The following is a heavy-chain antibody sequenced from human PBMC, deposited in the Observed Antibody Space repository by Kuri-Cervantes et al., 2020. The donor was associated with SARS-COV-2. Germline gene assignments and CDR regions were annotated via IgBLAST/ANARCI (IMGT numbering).Heavy chain of an antibody. Sequence: GESLKISCATSGFTFNNYAMHWVRQTPGEGLEWVAITSFDGSNKYYAESVKGRFTISRDNSKNTLSLQMNSLRAEDTAVYYCAKDHDPHYYDSSGYYAYWGQGTLVTVSS. J-gene: IGHJ4*02. CDR3: AKDHDPHYYDSSGYYAY. V-gene: IGHV3-30-3*01. CDR1: GFTFNNYA. CDR2: TSFDGSNK. D-gene: IGHD3-22*01.